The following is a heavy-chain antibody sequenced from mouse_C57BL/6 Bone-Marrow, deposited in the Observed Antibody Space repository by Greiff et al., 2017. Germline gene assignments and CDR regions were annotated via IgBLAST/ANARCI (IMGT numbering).Heavy chain of an antibody. D-gene: IGHD1-2*01. CDR3: ARHSTASDWYFDV. Sequence: EVMLVESGGGLVQPGESLKLSCESNEYEFPSHDMSWVRKTPEKRLELVAAINSEGGNTYYPDTMERRFIISRDNTKKTLYLHMGSLRTEDTALYDSARHSTASDWYFDVWGTGTTVTVSS. CDR2: INSEGGNT. J-gene: IGHJ1*03. V-gene: IGHV5-2*01. CDR1: EYEFPSHD.